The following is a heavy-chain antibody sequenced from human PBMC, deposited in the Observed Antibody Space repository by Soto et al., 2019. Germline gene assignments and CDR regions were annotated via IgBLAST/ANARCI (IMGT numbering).Heavy chain of an antibody. V-gene: IGHV4-34*01. Sequence: PSETLSLTCTVSGGSISSYYWSWIRQPPGKGLEWIGEINHSGSTNYNPSLKSRVTISVDTSKNQFSLKLSSVTAADTAVYYCARERITMVRGVIIKNWFDPWGQGTLVTVSS. J-gene: IGHJ5*02. D-gene: IGHD3-10*01. CDR1: GGSISSYY. CDR3: ARERITMVRGVIIKNWFDP. CDR2: INHSGST.